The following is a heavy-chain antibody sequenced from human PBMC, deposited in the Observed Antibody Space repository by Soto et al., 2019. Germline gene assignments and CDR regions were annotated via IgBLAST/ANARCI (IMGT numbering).Heavy chain of an antibody. CDR1: GFTFSSYS. CDR2: ISSSSSTI. CDR3: VRDGVYSGYDPDY. Sequence: EVQLVESGGGLVQPGGSLRLSCAASGFTFSSYSMDWVRQAPGKGLEWVSYISSSSSTIYYADSVKGRFNISRDNAKNSLYLQMNSLRDEDTAVYYCVRDGVYSGYDPDYWGQGTLVTVSS. J-gene: IGHJ4*02. D-gene: IGHD5-12*01. V-gene: IGHV3-48*02.